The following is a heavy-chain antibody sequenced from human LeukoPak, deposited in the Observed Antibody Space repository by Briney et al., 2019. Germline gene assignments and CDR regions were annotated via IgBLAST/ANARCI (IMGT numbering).Heavy chain of an antibody. D-gene: IGHD5-24*01. Sequence: ASVRVSCKTSGYTFTAYYLHWVRQAPAQGLEWMGCINPNSGGTDYAQKFQGRVTMTTDTSISTAYMDLNSLRSGDTAIYYCAGRGEMATVRGDHFDSWGQGTLVAVSS. J-gene: IGHJ4*02. V-gene: IGHV1-2*02. CDR1: GYTFTAYY. CDR2: INPNSGGT. CDR3: AGRGEMATVRGDHFDS.